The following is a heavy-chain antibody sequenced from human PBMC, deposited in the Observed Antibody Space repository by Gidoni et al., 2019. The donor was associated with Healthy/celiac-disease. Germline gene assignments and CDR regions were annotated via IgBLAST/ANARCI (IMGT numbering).Heavy chain of an antibody. CDR2: IFPGDSST. CDR3: ARGRGVVAPNYYYYGMDV. CDR1: GNSFTSYW. V-gene: IGHV5-51*01. D-gene: IGHD3-22*01. J-gene: IGHJ6*02. Sequence: EVQLVQSGAEVKQHGESLKISCKGSGNSFTSYWTGWVRQMPGKGLECMGIIFPGDSSTRYSPSFQGQVTISADKSISTAYLQWSSLKASDTAMYYCARGRGVVAPNYYYYGMDVWGQGTTVTVSS.